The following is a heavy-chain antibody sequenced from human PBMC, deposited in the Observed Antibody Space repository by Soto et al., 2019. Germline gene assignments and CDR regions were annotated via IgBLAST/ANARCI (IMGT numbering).Heavy chain of an antibody. D-gene: IGHD1-26*01. CDR2: IDPSDSYT. Sequence: PGESLKISCKGSGYSFTSYWISWVRQMPGKGLEWMGRIDPSDSYTNYSPSFQGHVTISADKSISTAYLQWSSLKASDTAMYYCARNRRAIVATTDPLAIWGQGTKVTVSS. CDR1: GYSFTSYW. CDR3: ARNRRAIVATTDPLAI. J-gene: IGHJ3*02. V-gene: IGHV5-10-1*01.